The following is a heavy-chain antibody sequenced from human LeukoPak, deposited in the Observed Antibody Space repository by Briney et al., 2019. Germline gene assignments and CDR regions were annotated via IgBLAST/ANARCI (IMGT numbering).Heavy chain of an antibody. J-gene: IGHJ4*02. Sequence: GGSLRLSCAVSGFTFSDYYMSWIRQAPGKGLEWISYISSGGTIFYADSVKGRFTISRDNAKNSLYLQMNSLRAEDTALYYCAKGRYDTDYWGQGTLVIVSS. CDR1: GFTFSDYY. D-gene: IGHD1-1*01. CDR2: ISSGGTI. CDR3: AKGRYDTDY. V-gene: IGHV3-11*01.